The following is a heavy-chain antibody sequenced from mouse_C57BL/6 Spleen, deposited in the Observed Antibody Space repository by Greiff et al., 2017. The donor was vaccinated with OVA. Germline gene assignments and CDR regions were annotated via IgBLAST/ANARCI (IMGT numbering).Heavy chain of an antibody. J-gene: IGHJ2*01. CDR2: IRNKANGYTT. V-gene: IGHV7-3*01. CDR1: GFTFTDYY. Sequence: EVKVVESGGGLVQPGGSLSLSCAASGFTFTDYYMSWVRQPPGKALEWLGFIRNKANGYTTEYSASVKGRFTISRDNSQSILYLQMNALRAEDSATYYCASSIGPDYFDYWGQGTTLTVSS. CDR3: ASSIGPDYFDY.